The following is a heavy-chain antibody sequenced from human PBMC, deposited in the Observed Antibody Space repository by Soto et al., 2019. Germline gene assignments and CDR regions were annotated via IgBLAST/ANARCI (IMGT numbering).Heavy chain of an antibody. CDR3: ARDRYGGFDF. Sequence: QLQLQQSGPGLVKPSETLALTCSVSGGSINSRSYFWAWIRQPPGQGLEWIVSINHKEKTYYSQSLKSRLNVSIDTSKNQFSLKLNSMTAADTAIYYCARDRYGGFDFWGLGTMVIVSS. V-gene: IGHV4-39*07. CDR1: GGSINSRSYF. J-gene: IGHJ4*02. D-gene: IGHD3-9*01. CDR2: INHKEKT.